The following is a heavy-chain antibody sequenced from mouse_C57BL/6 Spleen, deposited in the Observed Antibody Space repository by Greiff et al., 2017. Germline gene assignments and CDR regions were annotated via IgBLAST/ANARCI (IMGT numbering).Heavy chain of an antibody. CDR2: INPYNGGT. CDR1: GYTFTDYY. Sequence: EVKLQQSGPVLVKPGASVKMSCKASGYTFTDYYMNWVKQSHGKSLEWIGVINPYNGGTSYNQKFKGKATLTVDKSSSTAYMELNSLTSEDSAVYYCAREDYDVRGFNYWGQGTTLTVSS. V-gene: IGHV1-19*01. CDR3: AREDYDVRGFNY. D-gene: IGHD2-4*01. J-gene: IGHJ2*01.